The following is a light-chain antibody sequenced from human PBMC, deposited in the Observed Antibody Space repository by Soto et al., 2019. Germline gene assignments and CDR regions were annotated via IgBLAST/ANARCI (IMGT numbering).Light chain of an antibody. CDR2: DVT. Sequence: QSALTQPASVSGSPGPSITISCTETSSDVGGYNYVSWYQQHPGKAPQLMIYDVTNRPSGVSNRFSGSKSGNTASLTISGLQAEDEADYYCSSYTSSSTWVFGGGTKLTVL. V-gene: IGLV2-14*01. CDR1: SSDVGGYNY. J-gene: IGLJ3*02. CDR3: SSYTSSSTWV.